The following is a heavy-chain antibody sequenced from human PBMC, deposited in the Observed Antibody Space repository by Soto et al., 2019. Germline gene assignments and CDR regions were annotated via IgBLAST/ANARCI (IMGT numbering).Heavy chain of an antibody. CDR3: AREWSAAGHFYGMDV. CDR1: GYTFTSYD. D-gene: IGHD6-13*01. CDR2: MNTNSDDT. Sequence: DSVKVSCTTSGYTFTSYDINWVRQAPGHGHAWVGWMNTNSDDTRSAQKFRGRLTLTRDKSMRAVYMKLSNLRPDDTAVYYCAREWSAAGHFYGMDVWGQGTTVTVSS. J-gene: IGHJ6*02. V-gene: IGHV1-8*01.